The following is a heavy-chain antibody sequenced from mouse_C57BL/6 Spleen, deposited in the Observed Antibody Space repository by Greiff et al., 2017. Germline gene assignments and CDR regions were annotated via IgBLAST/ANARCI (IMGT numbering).Heavy chain of an antibody. CDR2: INPSSGYT. D-gene: IGHD2-5*01. Sequence: QVQLQQSGAELARPGASVKMSCKASGYTFTSYTMHWVKQRPGQGLEWIGYINPSSGYTKYNQKFKDKATLTADTSSSTAYMQLSSLTSEDSAVYYCARDAYYSNMDYWGQGTSVTVSS. CDR3: ARDAYYSNMDY. CDR1: GYTFTSYT. V-gene: IGHV1-4*01. J-gene: IGHJ4*01.